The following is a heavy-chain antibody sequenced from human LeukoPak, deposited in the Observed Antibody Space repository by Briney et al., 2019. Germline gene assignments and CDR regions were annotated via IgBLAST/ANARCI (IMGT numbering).Heavy chain of an antibody. CDR3: AKDPAVVTFYYGMDV. V-gene: IGHV3-53*01. D-gene: IGHD2-21*02. J-gene: IGHJ6*02. CDR1: GFTVSSNY. Sequence: PGGSLRLSCAASGFTVSSNYMSWVRQAPGKGLEWVSVIYSGGSTYYADSVKGRFTISRDNSKNTLYLQMNSLRAEDTAVYYCAKDPAVVTFYYGMDVWGQGTTVTVSS. CDR2: IYSGGST.